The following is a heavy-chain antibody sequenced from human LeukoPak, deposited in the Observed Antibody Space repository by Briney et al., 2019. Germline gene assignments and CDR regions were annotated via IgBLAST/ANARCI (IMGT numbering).Heavy chain of an antibody. J-gene: IGHJ3*02. V-gene: IGHV4-59*04. Sequence: SETLSLTCTFSGASISNYYWSWIRQAPGKGLAWIGTLSYSGATYYNPSLKSRVAISVDTSKNQFSLKLRSVTAADTAVYYCAKNYESSGVMVDDAFDIWGQGTTVIVSP. CDR3: AKNYESSGVMVDDAFDI. CDR1: GASISNYY. CDR2: LSYSGAT. D-gene: IGHD3-22*01.